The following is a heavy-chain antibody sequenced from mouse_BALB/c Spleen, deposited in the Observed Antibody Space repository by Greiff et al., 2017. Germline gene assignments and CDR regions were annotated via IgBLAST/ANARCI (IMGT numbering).Heavy chain of an antibody. CDR3: ARGGTTETLTFAY. J-gene: IGHJ3*01. Sequence: QVQLKESGPGLVAPSQTLSITCTVSGFSLTSYGVYWVRQPPGKGLEWLGVIWAGGSTNYNSALMSRLSISKDNSKSQVFLKMNSLQTDDTAMYYCARGGTTETLTFAYWGQGTLVTVSA. CDR1: GFSLTSYG. D-gene: IGHD1-1*01. CDR2: IWAGGST. V-gene: IGHV2-9*02.